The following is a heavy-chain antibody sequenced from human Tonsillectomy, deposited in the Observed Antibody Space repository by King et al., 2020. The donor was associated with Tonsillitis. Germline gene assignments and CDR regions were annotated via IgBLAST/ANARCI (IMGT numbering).Heavy chain of an antibody. Sequence: DVQLVESGGGLVQPGGSLRLSCAASGFTFSSYAMSWVRQAPGKGLEWVSAIIGSGGNTYYADSVKGRFTISRDNSKNTLYLQMNSLRAEDTAVYYCAKAGFGFGELYYYYGMDVWGQGTTVTVSS. CDR2: IIGSGGNT. J-gene: IGHJ6*02. CDR3: AKAGFGFGELYYYYGMDV. V-gene: IGHV3-23*04. CDR1: GFTFSSYA. D-gene: IGHD3-10*01.